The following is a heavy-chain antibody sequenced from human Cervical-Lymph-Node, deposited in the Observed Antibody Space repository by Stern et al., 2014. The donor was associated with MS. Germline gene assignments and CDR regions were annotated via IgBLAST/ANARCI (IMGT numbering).Heavy chain of an antibody. CDR1: GFTFRSHW. J-gene: IGHJ6*02. V-gene: IGHV3-74*01. Sequence: EVQLVESGGGLVQPGGSLRLSCAASGFTFRSHWMHWVRQVPGKGLVWVSRVSPDGSTTSYVESVKGRFTISRDNAQNTVVLQMNSLKAEDTALYYCARDICAGGSCYYDYALDVWGQGTPVTVSS. CDR3: ARDICAGGSCYYDYALDV. D-gene: IGHD2-8*02. CDR2: VSPDGSTT.